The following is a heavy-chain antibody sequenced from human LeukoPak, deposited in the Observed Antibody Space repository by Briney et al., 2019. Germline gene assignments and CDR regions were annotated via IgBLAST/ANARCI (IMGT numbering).Heavy chain of an antibody. J-gene: IGHJ3*01. CDR1: GFTFSSYA. CDR3: AKDLGAYYGSGPDAFDL. D-gene: IGHD3-10*01. CDR2: ISGSGGST. Sequence: AGGSLRLSCAASGFTFSSYAMSWVRQAPGKGLEWVSAISGSGGSTYYADSVKGRFTISRDNSKNTLYLQMNSLRAEDTAVYYCAKDLGAYYGSGPDAFDLWGQGTMVTVSS. V-gene: IGHV3-23*01.